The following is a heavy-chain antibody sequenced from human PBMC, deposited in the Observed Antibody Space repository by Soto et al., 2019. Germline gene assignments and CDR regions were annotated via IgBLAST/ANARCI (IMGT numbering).Heavy chain of an antibody. J-gene: IGHJ4*02. D-gene: IGHD2-21*02. CDR1: GGTFSSYA. CDR3: AREPVAYCGGDCYSLKSLSY. Sequence: QVQLVQSGAEVKKPGSSVKVSCKASGGTFSSYAISWVRQAPGQGLEWMGGIIPIFGTANYAQKFQGRVTITADESTSTAYMELSSLRSEDTAVCYCAREPVAYCGGDCYSLKSLSYWGQGTLVTVSS. CDR2: IIPIFGTA. V-gene: IGHV1-69*12.